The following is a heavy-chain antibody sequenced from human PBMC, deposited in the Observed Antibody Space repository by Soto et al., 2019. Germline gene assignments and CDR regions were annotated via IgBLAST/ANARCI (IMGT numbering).Heavy chain of an antibody. Sequence: SETLSLTCTVSGGSVSSGSYYWSWIRQPPGKGLEWIGYIYYSGSTNYNPSLKSRVTISVGTSKNQFSLKLSSVTAADTAVYYCARAGGYTYGHFFDYWGQGTLVTVSS. CDR3: ARAGGYTYGHFFDY. V-gene: IGHV4-61*01. D-gene: IGHD5-18*01. CDR2: IYYSGST. J-gene: IGHJ4*02. CDR1: GGSVSSGSYY.